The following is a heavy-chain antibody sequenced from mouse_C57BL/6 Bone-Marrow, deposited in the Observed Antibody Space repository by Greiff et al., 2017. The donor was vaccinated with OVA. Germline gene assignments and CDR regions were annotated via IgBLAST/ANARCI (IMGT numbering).Heavy chain of an antibody. CDR3: TRNANWDVGWYFDV. J-gene: IGHJ1*03. CDR1: GFTFSDAW. V-gene: IGHV6-6*01. D-gene: IGHD4-1*01. Sequence: EVKVVESGGGLVQPGGSMKLSCAASGFTFSDAWMDWVRQSPEKGLEWVAEIRNKANNHATYYAESVKGRFTISRDDSKSSVYLQMNSLRAEDTGIYYCTRNANWDVGWYFDVWGTGTTVTVSS. CDR2: IRNKANNHAT.